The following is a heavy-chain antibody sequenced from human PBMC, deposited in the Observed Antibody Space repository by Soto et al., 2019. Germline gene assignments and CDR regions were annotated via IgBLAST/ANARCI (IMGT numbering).Heavy chain of an antibody. D-gene: IGHD3-22*01. Sequence: QVQLVQSGAEVKKSGASVKVSCKASGYIFPNHYIHWVRQAPGQGLEWMGIINPSGGSTNYLQKFQGRVTMTRDTSTSTVYMELSSLRSEDTAVYFCARADYYDSSGFYYDYWGQGTLVTVSS. CDR2: INPSGGST. CDR1: GYIFPNHY. CDR3: ARADYYDSSGFYYDY. V-gene: IGHV1-46*01. J-gene: IGHJ4*02.